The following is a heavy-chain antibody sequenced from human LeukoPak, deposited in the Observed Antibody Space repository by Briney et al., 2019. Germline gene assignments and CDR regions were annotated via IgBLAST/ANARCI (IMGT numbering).Heavy chain of an antibody. CDR3: AKDLRWELPLDY. D-gene: IGHD1-26*01. CDR2: IRYDGSNK. Sequence: GGSLRLSCAASGFTFSSYGMHWVRQAPGKGLEWVAFIRYDGSNKYYADSVKGRFTISRDNSENTLYLQMNSLRAEDTAVYYCAKDLRWELPLDYWGQGTLVTVSS. J-gene: IGHJ4*02. V-gene: IGHV3-30*02. CDR1: GFTFSSYG.